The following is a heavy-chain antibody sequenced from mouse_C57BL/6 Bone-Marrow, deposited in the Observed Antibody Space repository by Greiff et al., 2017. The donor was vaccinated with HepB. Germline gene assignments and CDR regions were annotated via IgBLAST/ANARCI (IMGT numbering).Heavy chain of an antibody. CDR2: INPNNGGT. Sequence: EVQLQQSGPELVKPGASVKISCKASGYTFTDYYMNWVKQSHGKSLEWIGDINPNNGGTSYNQKFKGKATLTVDKSSSTAYMELRSLTSEDSAVYYCARRRNYPWFAYWGQGTLVTVSA. J-gene: IGHJ3*01. CDR3: ARRRNYPWFAY. CDR1: GYTFTDYY. D-gene: IGHD2-1*01. V-gene: IGHV1-26*01.